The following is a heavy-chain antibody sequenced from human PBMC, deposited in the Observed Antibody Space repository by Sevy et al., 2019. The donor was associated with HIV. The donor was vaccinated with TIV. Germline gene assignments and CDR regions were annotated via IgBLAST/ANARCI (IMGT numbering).Heavy chain of an antibody. J-gene: IGHJ4*02. CDR1: GYTFTFYD. D-gene: IGHD6-6*01. V-gene: IGHV1-8*01. CDR2: MNPNSGNT. CDR3: ARGASLYSSSIIEYDY. Sequence: ASVKVSCKASGYTFTFYDINWVRQATGQGLEWVGWMNPNSGNTGYAQKFQGRVTMTRNTSISTVYMELSSLRSEDTAVFYCARGASLYSSSIIEYDYWGQGTLVTVSS.